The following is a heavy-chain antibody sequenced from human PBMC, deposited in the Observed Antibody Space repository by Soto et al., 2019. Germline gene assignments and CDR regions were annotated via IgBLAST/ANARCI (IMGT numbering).Heavy chain of an antibody. D-gene: IGHD5-18*01. J-gene: IGHJ3*02. CDR2: INPNSGDR. Sequence: GASVKVSCKASGYTFTGYYMHWVRQAPGQGLEWMGWINPNSGDRNYEQKFQGWVTMTRDTSTSTVYMEMSRLRFDDTAVYYCAREALHTASKAFDIWGQGTMVTVSS. V-gene: IGHV1-2*04. CDR3: AREALHTASKAFDI. CDR1: GYTFTGYY.